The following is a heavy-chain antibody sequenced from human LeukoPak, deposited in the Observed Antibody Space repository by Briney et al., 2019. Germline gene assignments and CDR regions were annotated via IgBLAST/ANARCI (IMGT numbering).Heavy chain of an antibody. Sequence: ASVKVSCKASGGTFSSYAISWVRQAPGQGLEWMGGIIPIFGTANYAQKFQGRVTITADESTSTAYMELSRLRSDDTAVYYCARVSYDSSGYYYEDYWGQGTLVTVSS. CDR1: GGTFSSYA. V-gene: IGHV1-69*01. CDR3: ARVSYDSSGYYYEDY. J-gene: IGHJ4*02. D-gene: IGHD3-22*01. CDR2: IIPIFGTA.